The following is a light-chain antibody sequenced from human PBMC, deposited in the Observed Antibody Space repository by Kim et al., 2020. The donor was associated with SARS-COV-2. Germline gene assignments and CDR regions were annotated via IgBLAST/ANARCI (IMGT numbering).Light chain of an antibody. Sequence: GKTVTISCPRSSGSIASNYVQWYQQRPGSAPSTVIYEDDQTPSGVPDRFSGSIDTSSNSASLTISGLKTEDEADYYCQSSDSNNRVFGGGTQLTVL. V-gene: IGLV6-57*03. CDR1: SGSIASNY. J-gene: IGLJ3*02. CDR2: EDD. CDR3: QSSDSNNRV.